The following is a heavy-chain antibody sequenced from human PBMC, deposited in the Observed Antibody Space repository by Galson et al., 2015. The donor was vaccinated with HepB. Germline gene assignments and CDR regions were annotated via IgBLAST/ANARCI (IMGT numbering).Heavy chain of an antibody. CDR2: MNPNSGNT. CDR1: GYTFTSYD. V-gene: IGHV1-8*01. Sequence: SVKVSCKASGYTFTSYDINWVRQATGQGLEWMGWMNPNSGNTGYAQKFQGRVTMTRNTSISTAYMELSSLRSEDTAVYYCARQMRVAVSGTGTVGGYWGQGTLVTVAS. D-gene: IGHD6-19*01. J-gene: IGHJ4*02. CDR3: ARQMRVAVSGTGTVGGY.